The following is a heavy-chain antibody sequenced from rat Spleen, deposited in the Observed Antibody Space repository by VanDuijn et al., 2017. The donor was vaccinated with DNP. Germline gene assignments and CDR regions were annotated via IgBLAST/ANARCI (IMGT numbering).Heavy chain of an antibody. CDR2: INTDGGST. D-gene: IGHD1-11*01. J-gene: IGHJ2*01. V-gene: IGHV5S13*01. Sequence: EVQLVESGGGLVQPGRSLKLSCAASGFIFNDYGMAWVRQTPKKGLEWVASINTDGGSTYYPDSVKGRFTISRDDAKSTLYLQMNSLRSEDTATYYCARDNYGGYYWGHGVMVTVSS. CDR3: ARDNYGGYY. CDR1: GFIFNDYG.